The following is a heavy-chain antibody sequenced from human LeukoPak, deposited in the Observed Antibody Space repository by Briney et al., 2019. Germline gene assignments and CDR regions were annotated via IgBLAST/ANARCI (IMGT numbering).Heavy chain of an antibody. Sequence: ASVKVSYKASGGTFSSYAISWVRQAPGQGLEWMGGIIPIFGTANYAQKFQGRVTITADESTSTAYMELSSLRSEDTAVYYCARGYYYDSSGYYHFDYWGQGTLVTVSS. CDR1: GGTFSSYA. CDR2: IIPIFGTA. D-gene: IGHD3-22*01. CDR3: ARGYYYDSSGYYHFDY. V-gene: IGHV1-69*13. J-gene: IGHJ4*02.